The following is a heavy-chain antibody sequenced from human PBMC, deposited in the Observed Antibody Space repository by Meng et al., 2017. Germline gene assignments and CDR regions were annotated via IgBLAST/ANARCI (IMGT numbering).Heavy chain of an antibody. CDR2: IIPIFGTA. Sequence: LVQSGAVVKEAGSWVKVSCKASGGTFSSYAISWVRQAPGQGLEWMGGIIPIFGTANYAQKFQGRVTITADKSTSTAYMELSSLRSEDTAVYYCARDGVGATEGYFDYWGQGTLVTVSS. V-gene: IGHV1-69*06. CDR1: GGTFSSYA. J-gene: IGHJ4*02. CDR3: ARDGVGATEGYFDY. D-gene: IGHD1-26*01.